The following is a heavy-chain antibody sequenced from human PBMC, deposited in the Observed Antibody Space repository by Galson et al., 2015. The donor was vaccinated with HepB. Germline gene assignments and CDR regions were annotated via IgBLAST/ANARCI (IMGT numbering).Heavy chain of an antibody. J-gene: IGHJ1*01. CDR2: INSDGSST. V-gene: IGHV3-74*01. CDR1: GFTFSSYW. CDR3: AKGGH. Sequence: SLRLSCAASGFTFSSYWMHWVRQAPGKGLVWVSRINSDGSSTSYADSVKGRFTISRDNAKNSVFLQMNSLRVEDTAVYYCAKGGHWGQGTLVTVSS. D-gene: IGHD1-26*01.